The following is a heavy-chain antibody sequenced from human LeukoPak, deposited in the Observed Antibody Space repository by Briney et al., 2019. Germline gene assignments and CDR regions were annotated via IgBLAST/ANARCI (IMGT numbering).Heavy chain of an antibody. D-gene: IGHD1-26*01. CDR2: IYTSRST. Sequence: SQSLSLTSTVSGVSISSVYFSWVRQPASNGLEWFGRIYTSRSTSYNTSLTSRRTMSVDPFKHQFTLTLSSVTSAAPPLYSCSRSSIVGSTDYFDYWGQGTLVTVSS. CDR3: SRSSIVGSTDYFDY. V-gene: IGHV4-4*07. J-gene: IGHJ4*02. CDR1: GVSISSVY.